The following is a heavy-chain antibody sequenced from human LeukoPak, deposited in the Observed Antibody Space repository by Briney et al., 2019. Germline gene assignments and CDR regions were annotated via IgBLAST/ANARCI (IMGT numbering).Heavy chain of an antibody. CDR2: ISGHQGNT. CDR3: ARSSLGTITAGPFDY. V-gene: IGHV1-18*01. CDR1: GYTFTTYG. D-gene: IGHD5-12*01. Sequence: ASVKVSFKASGYTFTTYGIPWVRQAPGQGLEWMGWISGHQGNTKYAQKFQGRVTMTIDTSTSTAYMELRSLRSDDTAIYFCARSSLGTITAGPFDYWGQGTLVAVSS. J-gene: IGHJ4*02.